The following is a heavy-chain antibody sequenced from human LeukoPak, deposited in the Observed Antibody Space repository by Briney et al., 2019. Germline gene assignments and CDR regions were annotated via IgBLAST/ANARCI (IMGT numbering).Heavy chain of an antibody. D-gene: IGHD3-22*01. CDR1: GYTFTTYN. Sequence: GASVKVSCKASGYTFTTYNINWVRQAPGQGLEWMGWISGYNGNTNYAQKLQGRVTMTTDTSTSTVYMELSSLRSEDTAVYYCARGEEIVVVITTYFDYWGQGTLVTVSS. J-gene: IGHJ4*02. CDR2: ISGYNGNT. CDR3: ARGEEIVVVITTYFDY. V-gene: IGHV1-18*01.